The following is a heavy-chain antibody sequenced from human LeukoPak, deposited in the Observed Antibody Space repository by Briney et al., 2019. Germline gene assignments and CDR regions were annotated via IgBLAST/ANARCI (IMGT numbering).Heavy chain of an antibody. CDR1: GGTFSSYA. D-gene: IGHD1-26*01. Sequence: GASVKVSCKASGGTFSSYAISWVRQAPGQGLEWMGRIIPIFGTANYAQKFQGRVTITTDESTSTAYMELSSLRSEDTAVYYCARVAAYSGRYYFDYWGQGTLVTVSS. CDR2: IIPIFGTA. J-gene: IGHJ4*02. V-gene: IGHV1-69*05. CDR3: ARVAAYSGRYYFDY.